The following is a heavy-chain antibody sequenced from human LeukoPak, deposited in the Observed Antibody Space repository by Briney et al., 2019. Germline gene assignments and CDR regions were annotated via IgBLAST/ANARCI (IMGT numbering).Heavy chain of an antibody. J-gene: IGHJ4*02. CDR1: GGSISSYY. Sequence: SETLSLTCTVSGGSISSYYWSWIRQPPGKGLEWIGYIYYSGSTSYNPSLKSRVTISVDTSKKQFSLKLSSVTAADTAVYYCARRRYFDYWGQGTLVTVSS. CDR2: IYYSGST. CDR3: ARRRYFDY. V-gene: IGHV4-59*12.